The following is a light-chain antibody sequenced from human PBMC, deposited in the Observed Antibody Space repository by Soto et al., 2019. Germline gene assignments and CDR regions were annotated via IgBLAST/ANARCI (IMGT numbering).Light chain of an antibody. J-gene: IGLJ3*02. Sequence: QSVLTQSPSASASLGASVKLTCTLSSGHSSYAIAWHQQQPEKGPRYLIKINSDGSHSKGDGIPDRFSGSSSGAERYLTISSLQSEDEADYYCQTWSTGIRVFGGGTKLTVL. V-gene: IGLV4-69*02. CDR1: SGHSSYA. CDR3: QTWSTGIRV. CDR2: INSDGSH.